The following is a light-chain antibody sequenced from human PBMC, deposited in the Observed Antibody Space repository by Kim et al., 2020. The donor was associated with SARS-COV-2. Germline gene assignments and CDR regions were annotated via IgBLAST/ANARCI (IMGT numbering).Light chain of an antibody. CDR2: AAS. J-gene: IGKJ4*01. CDR3: QKDNNVPLT. V-gene: IGKV1-27*01. CDR1: EGTGDY. Sequence: AAVGDTTTITCRASEGTGDYVAWYQQKPGKLPNLLISAASTLREGVTSRFRGTRSGTHYTLTITRLQPEDVATYYCQKDNNVPLTFGGGTKVDIK.